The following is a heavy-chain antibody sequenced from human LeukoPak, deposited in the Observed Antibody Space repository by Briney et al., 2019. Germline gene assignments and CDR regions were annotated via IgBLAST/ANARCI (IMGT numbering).Heavy chain of an antibody. CDR3: AGQGSSGWRDAFDI. Sequence: SETLSLTCTVSGGSISSSSHYWGWIRQPPGKGLEWIGSIYYSGITYYNPSLRSRVTISVDTSKNQFSLKLSSVTATDTAVYYCAGQGSSGWRDAFDIWGQGTMVTVSS. D-gene: IGHD6-19*01. CDR2: IYYSGIT. V-gene: IGHV4-39*01. CDR1: GGSISSSSHY. J-gene: IGHJ3*02.